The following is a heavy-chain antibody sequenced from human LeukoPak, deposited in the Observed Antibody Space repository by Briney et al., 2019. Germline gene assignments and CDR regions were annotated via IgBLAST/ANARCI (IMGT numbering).Heavy chain of an antibody. V-gene: IGHV4-59*06. J-gene: IGHJ4*02. Sequence: SETLSLTCTVSGGSISSYYWSWIRQHPGKGLEWIGYIYYSGSTYYNPSLKSRVTISVDTSKNQFSLKLSSVTAADTAVYYCARIENYYDSSGLVIGGFDYWGQGTLVTVSS. CDR1: GGSISSYY. CDR3: ARIENYYDSSGLVIGGFDY. CDR2: IYYSGST. D-gene: IGHD3-22*01.